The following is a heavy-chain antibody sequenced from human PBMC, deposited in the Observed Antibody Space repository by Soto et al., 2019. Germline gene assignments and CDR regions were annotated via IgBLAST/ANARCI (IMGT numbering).Heavy chain of an antibody. Sequence: SETLSLTCAVYGGSFSGYYWSWIRQPPGKGLEWIGEINHSGSTNYNPSLKSRVTISVDTSKNQFSLKLSSVTAADTAVYYCARGSSPARGFYYYYYYMDVWGKGTTVTVSS. CDR1: GGSFSGYY. CDR3: ARGSSPARGFYYYYYYMDV. D-gene: IGHD2-2*01. J-gene: IGHJ6*03. V-gene: IGHV4-34*01. CDR2: INHSGST.